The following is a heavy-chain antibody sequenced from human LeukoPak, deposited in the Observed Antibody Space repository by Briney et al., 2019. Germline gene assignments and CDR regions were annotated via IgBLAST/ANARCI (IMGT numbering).Heavy chain of an antibody. J-gene: IGHJ3*02. D-gene: IGHD6-19*01. CDR2: IFPGDSDT. V-gene: IGHV5-51*01. Sequence: GESLQISCKGSGYSFTSYWIGWVRQMPGKGLEWMNIIFPGDSDTRYSPSFQGQVTISADKSTSTAYLQWSSLKASDTAMYYCARGLAANDAFDIWGQGTMVTVSS. CDR1: GYSFTSYW. CDR3: ARGLAANDAFDI.